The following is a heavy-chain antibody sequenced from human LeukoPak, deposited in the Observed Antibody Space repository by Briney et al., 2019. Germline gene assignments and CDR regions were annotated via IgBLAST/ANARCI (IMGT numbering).Heavy chain of an antibody. CDR2: IYSGGST. V-gene: IGHV3-53*01. D-gene: IGHD4-17*01. CDR1: GFTVSSNY. Sequence: GGSLRLSCAASGFTVSSNYINWVRQAPGKGLEWVSVIYSGGSTYYADSVKGRFTISRDNSKNTLYLQMNSLRAEDTAVYYCAREAVTRNYFDYWGQGTLVTVSS. J-gene: IGHJ4*02. CDR3: AREAVTRNYFDY.